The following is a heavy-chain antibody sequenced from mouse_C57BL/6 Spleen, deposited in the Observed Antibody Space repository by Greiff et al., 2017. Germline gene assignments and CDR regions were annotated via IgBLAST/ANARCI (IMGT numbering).Heavy chain of an antibody. Sequence: VQLQQSGAELVKPGASVKISCKASGYAFSSYWMTWVKQRPGTGLEWIGQIYPGDGDTNYNGKFKGKATLTADKSSSTAYMQLSSLTSEDSAVYFCARDGSSPYYAMDYWGQGTSVTVSS. D-gene: IGHD1-1*01. V-gene: IGHV1-80*01. CDR1: GYAFSSYW. CDR2: IYPGDGDT. J-gene: IGHJ4*01. CDR3: ARDGSSPYYAMDY.